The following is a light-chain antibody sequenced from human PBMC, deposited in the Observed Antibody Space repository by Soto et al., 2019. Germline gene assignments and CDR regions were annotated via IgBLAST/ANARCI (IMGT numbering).Light chain of an antibody. Sequence: EIVLTQSPGTLSLSPGERATLSCRASQSVSSSYLAWYQQKPRQAPRLLIYGASSRATGIPDRFSGSGSGTDFTLTISRLEPQDVAVYYCQQYGSSPRLTCGGGTMVEIK. CDR1: QSVSSSY. V-gene: IGKV3-20*01. J-gene: IGKJ4*01. CDR2: GAS. CDR3: QQYGSSPRLT.